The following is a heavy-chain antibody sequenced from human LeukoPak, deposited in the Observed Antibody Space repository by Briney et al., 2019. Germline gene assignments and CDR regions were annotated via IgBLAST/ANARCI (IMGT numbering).Heavy chain of an antibody. CDR2: ISSSSSYI. CDR3: AERRGVIDY. J-gene: IGHJ4*02. CDR1: GFTFNSYS. D-gene: IGHD2-8*02. V-gene: IGHV3-21*01. Sequence: GGSLRLSCAASGFTFNSYSMNWVRQAPGKGLEWVSCISSSSSYIYYADSVKGRFTISRDNSKNTLYLQMNSLRAEDTAVYYCAERRGVIDYWGQGTLVTVSS.